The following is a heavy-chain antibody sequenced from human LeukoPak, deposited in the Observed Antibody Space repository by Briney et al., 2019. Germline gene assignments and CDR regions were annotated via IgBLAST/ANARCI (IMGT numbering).Heavy chain of an antibody. D-gene: IGHD6-19*01. CDR1: GYTFSTYS. Sequence: PGGSLRLSCAASGYTFSTYSMNWVRQAPGKGLEWVSYISSDSTTIYYADSVKGRFTISRDDAKNSLYLQMNSLRVDDTAVYYCARVAVTAPRHWGQGTLVTVSS. CDR3: ARVAVTAPRH. CDR2: ISSDSTTI. J-gene: IGHJ1*01. V-gene: IGHV3-48*04.